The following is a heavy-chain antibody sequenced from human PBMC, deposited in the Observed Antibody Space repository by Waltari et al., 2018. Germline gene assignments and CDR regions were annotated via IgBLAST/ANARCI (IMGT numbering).Heavy chain of an antibody. D-gene: IGHD3-10*01. V-gene: IGHV4-61*02. Sequence: QVQLQESGPGLVKPSQTLSLTCTVSGGSISSGSYYWSWIRQPAGKGLEWIGRIYTSGSTHYNPSLKSRVTISVDTSKNQFSLKLSSVTAADTAVYYCARFYYGSGSYAVFDYWGQGTLVTVSS. CDR1: GGSISSGSYY. CDR3: ARFYYGSGSYAVFDY. CDR2: IYTSGST. J-gene: IGHJ4*02.